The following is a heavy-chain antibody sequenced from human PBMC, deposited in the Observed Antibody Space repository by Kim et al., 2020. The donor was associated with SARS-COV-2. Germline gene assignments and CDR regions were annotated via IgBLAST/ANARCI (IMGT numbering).Heavy chain of an antibody. CDR2: INPSGGST. V-gene: IGHV1-46*01. Sequence: ASVKVSCKASGYTFTSYYMHWVRQAPGQGLEWMGIINPSGGSTSYAQKFQGRVTMTRDTSTSTVYMELSSLRSEDTAVYYCARTLEEPELMYSSRKYYYYGMDVWGQGTTVTVSS. J-gene: IGHJ6*02. D-gene: IGHD6-13*01. CDR3: ARTLEEPELMYSSRKYYYYGMDV. CDR1: GYTFTSYY.